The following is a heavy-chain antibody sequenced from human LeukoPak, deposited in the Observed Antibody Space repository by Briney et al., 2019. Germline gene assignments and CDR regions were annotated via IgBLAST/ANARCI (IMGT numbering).Heavy chain of an antibody. D-gene: IGHD3-16*02. J-gene: IGHJ4*02. V-gene: IGHV3-23*01. CDR2: VNGNGGST. CDR1: GFSFSTYA. CDR3: AKSLYGGCDY. Sequence: GGSLRLSCAGSGFSFSTYAMSWVRQAPGKGLEWVSGVNGNGGSTSYADSAKGRFTIFRDNSKNTVYLQMNSLRVEDTAVYYCAKSLYGGCDYWGQGTVVTVSS.